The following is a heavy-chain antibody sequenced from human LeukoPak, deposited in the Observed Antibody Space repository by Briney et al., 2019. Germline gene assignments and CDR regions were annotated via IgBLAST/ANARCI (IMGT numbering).Heavy chain of an antibody. Sequence: SEALSLTCTVSDDSISSYYWRWIRQPPGKGLEWIGYIYYSGSPNYNPSLKSRVTISVDTSKNQFSLKLSSVTTADTAVYYCARLQGSYYYYAMDVWGQGTTVTVSS. CDR2: IYYSGSP. CDR3: ARLQGSYYYYAMDV. V-gene: IGHV4-59*01. D-gene: IGHD2-15*01. CDR1: DDSISSYY. J-gene: IGHJ6*02.